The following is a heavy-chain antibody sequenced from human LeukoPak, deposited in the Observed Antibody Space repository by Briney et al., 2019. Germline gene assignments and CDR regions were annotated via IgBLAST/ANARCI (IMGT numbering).Heavy chain of an antibody. V-gene: IGHV2-5*01. D-gene: IGHD2-2*01. Sequence: SGPTLVKPTQTLTLTCTFSGFSLSTSGVGVGWIRQPPGRALEWLALIYWNDDKRYSPSLKSRLTITKDTSKNQVVLTMTNMDPVDTATYYCARRLGYCSSTSCYEVDYWGQGTLVTVSS. J-gene: IGHJ4*02. CDR1: GFSLSTSGVG. CDR3: ARRLGYCSSTSCYEVDY. CDR2: IYWNDDK.